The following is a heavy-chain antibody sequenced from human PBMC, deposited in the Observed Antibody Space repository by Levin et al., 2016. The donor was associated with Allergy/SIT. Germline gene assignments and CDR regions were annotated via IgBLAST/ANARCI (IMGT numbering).Heavy chain of an antibody. Sequence: GESLKISCAASGFTFNTYSMNWVRQAPGKGLEWVSYISSMSRTIYHADSVKGRFTISRDNARNSLYLQMNSLRDEDTAVYYCARETSFGHMDVWGKGTPVTVSS. CDR1: GFTFNTYS. CDR2: ISSMSRTI. J-gene: IGHJ6*03. V-gene: IGHV3-48*02. CDR3: ARETSFGHMDV. D-gene: IGHD3-10*01.